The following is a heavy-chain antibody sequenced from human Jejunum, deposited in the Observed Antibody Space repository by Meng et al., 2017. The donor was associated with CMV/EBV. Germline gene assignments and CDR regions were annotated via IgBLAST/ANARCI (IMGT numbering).Heavy chain of an antibody. Sequence: LQASGPPLVRPPPPLTVTCSFSGFPLTTNGVGVGWIRRPPGKALEWLALIYWDDDIHYSPSLKNRLTIIKDTSKNRVVLIMTDMDPVDTATYYCAYRRGGGSGWNWFGPWGQGTLVTVSS. CDR3: AYRRGGGSGWNWFGP. J-gene: IGHJ5*02. V-gene: IGHV2-5*02. CDR1: GFPLTTNGVG. CDR2: IYWDDDI. D-gene: IGHD6-19*01.